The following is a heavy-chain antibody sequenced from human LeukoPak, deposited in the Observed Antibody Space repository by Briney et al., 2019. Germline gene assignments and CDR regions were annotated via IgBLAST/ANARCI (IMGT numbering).Heavy chain of an antibody. CDR3: ARGGNYDSVDLFDP. D-gene: IGHD3-22*01. J-gene: IGHJ5*02. Sequence: SETLSLTCAVYGGSFSGYYWSWIRQPPGKGLEWIGEINHRGSTDYNPSLKSRVTISVDTSKNQFSLKLSSVTAADTAVYYCARGGNYDSVDLFDPWGQGTLVTVSS. CDR2: INHRGST. CDR1: GGSFSGYY. V-gene: IGHV4-34*01.